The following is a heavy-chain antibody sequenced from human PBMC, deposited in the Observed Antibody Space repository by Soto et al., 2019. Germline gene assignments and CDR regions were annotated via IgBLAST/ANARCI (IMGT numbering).Heavy chain of an antibody. V-gene: IGHV1-58*01. CDR2: IVVGSGNT. CDR1: GFTFTSSA. Sequence: SVKVSCKASGFTFTSSAVQWVRQACGQRLEWIGWIVVGSGNTNYAQKFQERVTITRDMSTSTAYMELSSLRSEDTAVYYCAADPLSYYYGMDVWGQATTVTVSS. J-gene: IGHJ6*02. CDR3: AADPLSYYYGMDV.